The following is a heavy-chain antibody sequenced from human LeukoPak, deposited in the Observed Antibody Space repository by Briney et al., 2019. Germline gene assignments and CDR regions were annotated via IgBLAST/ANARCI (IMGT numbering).Heavy chain of an antibody. V-gene: IGHV4-39*01. CDR2: IYYSGGT. Sequence: PSETLSLTCTVSGGSISSSSYYWGWIRQPPGKGLEWIGSIYYSGGTYYNPSLKSRVTISVDTSKNQFSLKLSSVTAADTAVYYCARMNTSNYLDYWGQGTLVTVSS. CDR1: GGSISSSSYY. J-gene: IGHJ4*02. CDR3: ARMNTSNYLDY. D-gene: IGHD1/OR15-1a*01.